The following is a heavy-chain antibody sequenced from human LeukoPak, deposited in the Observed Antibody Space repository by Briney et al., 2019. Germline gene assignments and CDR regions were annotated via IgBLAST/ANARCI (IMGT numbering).Heavy chain of an antibody. CDR1: GYTFTSHG. J-gene: IGHJ4*02. D-gene: IGHD3-16*02. V-gene: IGHV1-18*01. Sequence: ASVKVSCKASGYTFTSHGINWLRQAPGQGLEWMGWVSGYNGNIDYAQKFQGRVTMTTDRSTNTVYMELRSLRSDDTAVYYCARDRPVMITFGGVIIAAYWGQGTLVSVSS. CDR2: VSGYNGNI. CDR3: ARDRPVMITFGGVIIAAY.